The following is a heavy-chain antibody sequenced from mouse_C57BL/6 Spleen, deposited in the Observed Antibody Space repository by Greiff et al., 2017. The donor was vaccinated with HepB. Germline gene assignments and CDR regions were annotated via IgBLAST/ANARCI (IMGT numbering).Heavy chain of an antibody. D-gene: IGHD1-1*01. J-gene: IGHJ1*03. V-gene: IGHV14-1*01. CDR1: GFNIKDYY. CDR2: IDPEDGDT. CDR3: TTCLYYGSSYGYFDV. Sequence: VQLQQSGAELVRPGASVKLSCTASGFNIKDYYMHWVKQRPEQGLEWIGRIDPEDGDTEYAPKFQGKATMTADTSSNTAYLPLSSLTSEDTAVYYCTTCLYYGSSYGYFDVWGTGTTVTVSS.